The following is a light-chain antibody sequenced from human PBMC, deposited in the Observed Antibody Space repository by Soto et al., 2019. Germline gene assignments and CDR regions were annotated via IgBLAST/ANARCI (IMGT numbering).Light chain of an antibody. CDR3: QQYNSYSLT. V-gene: IGKV1-5*03. CDR1: QSISSW. J-gene: IGKJ1*01. Sequence: DIQMTQSPSTLSASVGDRVTITCRASQSISSWLAWYQQKPGKAPKLLIYKASSLESGVPSRFSGSGSGTKFTLTISSLQPDDCATYYCQQYNSYSLTFGQGTKVEIK. CDR2: KAS.